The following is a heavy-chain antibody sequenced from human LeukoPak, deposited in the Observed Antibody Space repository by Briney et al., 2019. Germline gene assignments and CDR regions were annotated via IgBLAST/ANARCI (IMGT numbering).Heavy chain of an antibody. CDR3: ARAASQGPPYYFDY. J-gene: IGHJ4*02. CDR2: IIPIFGIA. Sequence: SVKVSCKASGGTFSSYAISWVRQAPGQGLEWMGGIIPIFGIANYAQKFQGRVTITADKSTSTAYMELSSLRSEDTAVYYCARAASQGPPYYFDYWGQGTLVTVSS. CDR1: GGTFSSYA. V-gene: IGHV1-69*10.